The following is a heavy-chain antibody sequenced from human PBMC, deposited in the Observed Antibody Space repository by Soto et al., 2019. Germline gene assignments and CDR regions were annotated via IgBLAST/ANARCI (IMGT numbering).Heavy chain of an antibody. D-gene: IGHD3-9*01. CDR1: GFTFSSYA. CDR3: AKAIRFLDMALDN. J-gene: IGHJ4*02. V-gene: IGHV3-23*01. CDR2: ISGSGDVI. Sequence: EVHLLESGGNLVQPGGSLRLSCAASGFTFSSYAMSWVRQAPGKGSEWVSSISGSGDVIHYADSVKGRFTISRDNSKNTLWLQMNSLRAEDTAVYYCAKAIRFLDMALDNWGQGALVTVSS.